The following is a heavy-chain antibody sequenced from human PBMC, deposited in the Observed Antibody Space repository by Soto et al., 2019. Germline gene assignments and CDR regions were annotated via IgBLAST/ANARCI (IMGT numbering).Heavy chain of an antibody. CDR3: AKEEGRAVLTGGAFDI. CDR1: GFTFSSYG. CDR2: ISYDGSNK. V-gene: IGHV3-30*18. J-gene: IGHJ3*02. D-gene: IGHD6-19*01. Sequence: QVQLVESGGGVVQPGRSLRLSCAASGFTFSSYGMHWVRQAPGKGLEWVAVISYDGSNKYYVDSVKGRFTISRDNSKNTLYLHMNSLRPEDTAVYYCAKEEGRAVLTGGAFDIWGRGTIVTVSS.